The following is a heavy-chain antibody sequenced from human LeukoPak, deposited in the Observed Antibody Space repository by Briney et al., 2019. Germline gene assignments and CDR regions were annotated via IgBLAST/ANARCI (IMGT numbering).Heavy chain of an antibody. CDR3: ARLNGIALAGTWTSENDS. D-gene: IGHD6-19*01. CDR1: GFTFDDYA. J-gene: IGHJ4*02. V-gene: IGHV3-9*01. Sequence: PGGSLRLSCAASGFTFDDYAMHWVRQAPGKGLEWVSGISWNSGSIGYADSVKGRFTISRDNAQNSLYLQMNSLTAEDTAVYYCARLNGIALAGTWTSENDSWGQGTLVTVSS. CDR2: ISWNSGSI.